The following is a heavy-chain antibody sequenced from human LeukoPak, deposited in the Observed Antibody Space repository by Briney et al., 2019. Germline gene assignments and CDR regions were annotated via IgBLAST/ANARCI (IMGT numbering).Heavy chain of an antibody. V-gene: IGHV3-7*04. CDR1: GLTFSSYW. Sequence: GGSLRPSCAASGLTFSSYWMSWVRQAPGKGLEWVGNIKKDGSEKYYVESVQGRFTISRDNAKNSLYLQMNSMSAEDTAVYYFARALNRGGENPDNWFDLWGQGTLVTVSS. J-gene: IGHJ5*02. CDR3: ARALNRGGENPDNWFDL. D-gene: IGHD2-21*01. CDR2: IKKDGSEK.